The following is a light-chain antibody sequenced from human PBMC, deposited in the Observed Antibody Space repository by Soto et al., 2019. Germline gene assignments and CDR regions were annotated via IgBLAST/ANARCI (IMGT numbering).Light chain of an antibody. CDR3: QQYANVPLT. Sequence: DIQLTQSPSSLSASVGDRVTLTCQASQDISKYLNWYQQKPGKAPMLLIYDASNLATGVPSRFSGSGSGTDFTFTISSLQPEDIATYYCQQYANVPLTFGQGTRLDIK. V-gene: IGKV1-33*01. J-gene: IGKJ5*01. CDR2: DAS. CDR1: QDISKY.